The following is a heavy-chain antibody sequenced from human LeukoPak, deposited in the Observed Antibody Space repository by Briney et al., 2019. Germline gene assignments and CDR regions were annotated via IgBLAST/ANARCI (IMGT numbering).Heavy chain of an antibody. D-gene: IGHD3-10*01. V-gene: IGHV4-59*04. CDR3: ARYVVYGSGKYYFDY. J-gene: IGHJ4*02. CDR2: IYYSGST. CDR1: GGSINSHY. Sequence: PSETLSLTCTVSGGSINSHYWSWIRQPPGKGLEWIGYIYYSGSTYYNPSLKSRVTISVDTSENQFSPKLSSVTAADTAVYYCARYVVYGSGKYYFDYWGQGTLVTVSS.